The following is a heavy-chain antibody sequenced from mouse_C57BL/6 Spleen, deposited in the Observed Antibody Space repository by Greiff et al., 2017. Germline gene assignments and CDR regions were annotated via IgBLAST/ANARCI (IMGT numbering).Heavy chain of an antibody. J-gene: IGHJ4*01. CDR2: GSSGSSTI. Sequence: EVHLVESGGGLVKPGGSLKLSCAASGFTFSDYGMPWVRLAPVKGLEWVAYGSSGSSTIYSADTVQGRLTISRDNAKNTLFLQMTSLRSEDTAMYYCAKSYAIDYWGQGTSLTVSS. CDR1: GFTFSDYG. V-gene: IGHV5-17*01. CDR3: AKSYAIDY.